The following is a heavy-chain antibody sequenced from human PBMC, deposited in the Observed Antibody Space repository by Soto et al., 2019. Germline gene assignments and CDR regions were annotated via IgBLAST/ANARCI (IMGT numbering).Heavy chain of an antibody. CDR1: GGSFSGYY. J-gene: IGHJ6*03. V-gene: IGHV4-34*01. CDR3: GRGSPGDRPAAKKQYYYYYRDV. D-gene: IGHD6-25*01. CDR2: INHSGST. Sequence: SETLSLTCAVYGGSFSGYYWSWIRQPPGKGLEWIGEINHSGSTNYNPSLKSRVTISVDTSKNQFSLKLSSVTAADTAVYYCGRGSPGDRPAAKKQYYYYYRDVGGKGPTATVS.